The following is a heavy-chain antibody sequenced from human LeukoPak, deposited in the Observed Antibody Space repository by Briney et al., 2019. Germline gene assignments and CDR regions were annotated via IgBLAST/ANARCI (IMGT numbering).Heavy chain of an antibody. Sequence: GGSLRLSCAASGFTFSSYWMHWVRQAPGKGLVWVSRINSDGSSTSYADSVKGRFTISRDNAKNTLYLQVNSLRAEDTAVYYCARGGGYSYGSFDYWGQGTLVTVSS. CDR1: GFTFSSYW. J-gene: IGHJ4*02. CDR3: ARGGGYSYGSFDY. V-gene: IGHV3-74*01. D-gene: IGHD5-18*01. CDR2: INSDGSST.